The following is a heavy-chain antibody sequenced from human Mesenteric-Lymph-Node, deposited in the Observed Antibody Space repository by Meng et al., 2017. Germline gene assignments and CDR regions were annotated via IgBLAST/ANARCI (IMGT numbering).Heavy chain of an antibody. V-gene: IGHV4-4*02. CDR1: GDSSSSDIW. D-gene: IGHD1-7*01. CDR3: GRDQGRELINH. Sequence: GRLQESGPGLVKPSGTLSLPCPVSGDSSSSDIWWSWVRQPPGKGLEWIGEVYHRGDTNYNPSLKSRVDISVDKSKNQFYLSLFSVTAADTAVYYCGRDQGRELINHWGQGTLVTVSS. CDR2: VYHRGDT. J-gene: IGHJ4*02.